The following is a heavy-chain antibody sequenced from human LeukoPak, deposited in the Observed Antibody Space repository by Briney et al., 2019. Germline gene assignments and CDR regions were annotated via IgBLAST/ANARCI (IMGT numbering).Heavy chain of an antibody. CDR2: ISGSGGAT. D-gene: IGHD3-10*01. CDR1: GFTFNTYG. V-gene: IGHV3-23*01. CDR3: ARGGVDYYGSGTYYLMYYFDY. J-gene: IGHJ4*02. Sequence: GGSPRLSCAASGFTFNTYGMSWVRQAPGKGLEWVSGISGSGGATYYADSVKGRFTISRDDPHNTLYLQMNSLRAEDTAVYFCARGGVDYYGSGTYYLMYYFDYWGQGALVTVSS.